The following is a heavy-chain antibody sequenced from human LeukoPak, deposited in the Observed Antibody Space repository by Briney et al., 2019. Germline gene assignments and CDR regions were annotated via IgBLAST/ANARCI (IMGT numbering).Heavy chain of an antibody. V-gene: IGHV4-59*01. CDR3: ARKSPTSGSYGWYFDY. Sequence: PSETLSLTCTVSGGSISNYYWSWIRQPPGKGLEWIGYIYHSGVTNYNPSLRSRVTISVDTSNNQFSLNLRSVTAADTAIYYCARKSPTSGSYGWYFDYWGQGALVTVSS. J-gene: IGHJ4*02. CDR1: GGSISNYY. D-gene: IGHD1-26*01. CDR2: IYHSGVT.